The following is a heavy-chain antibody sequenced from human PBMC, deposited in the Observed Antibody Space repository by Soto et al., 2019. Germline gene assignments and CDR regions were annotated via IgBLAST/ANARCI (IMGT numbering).Heavy chain of an antibody. V-gene: IGHV3-30*18. D-gene: IGHD2-2*01. J-gene: IGHJ3*01. CDR2: ISHDGRNK. Sequence: QVQLVESGGGVVQPGKSVRLSCAASGFIFSNYAMHWVRQAPGKGLEWVADISHDGRNKYHADSVGGRFTISRDNSKNTLYLQMDSLPAEDTALYYGAKLPDTILGLAVAHDAFAFWGQGTTVTVSS. CDR3: AKLPDTILGLAVAHDAFAF. CDR1: GFIFSNYA.